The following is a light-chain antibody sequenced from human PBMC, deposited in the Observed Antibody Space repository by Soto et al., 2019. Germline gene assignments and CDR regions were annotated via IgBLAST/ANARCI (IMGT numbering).Light chain of an antibody. CDR1: QSVGSN. V-gene: IGKV3-20*01. Sequence: EIVMTQSPATLSVSPGERVTLSCRARQSVGSNLAWYQQKPGQAPRLLIYDASNRATGIPARFSGSGSGTDFTLTISRLEPEDFAVYYCQQYGSSPWTFGQGTKV. J-gene: IGKJ1*01. CDR3: QQYGSSPWT. CDR2: DAS.